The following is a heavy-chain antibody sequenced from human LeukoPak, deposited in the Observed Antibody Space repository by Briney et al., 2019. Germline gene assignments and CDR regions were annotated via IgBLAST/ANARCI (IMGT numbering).Heavy chain of an antibody. CDR2: ISSSSSYI. V-gene: IGHV3-21*01. D-gene: IGHD3-3*01. CDR1: GGSISSSS. CDR3: ARDYDFWSGYPNFDY. Sequence: PSETLSLTCTVSGGSISSSSYYWGWIRQAPGKGLEWVSSISSSSSYIYYADSVKGRFTISRDNAKNSLYLQMNSLRAEDTAVYYCARDYDFWSGYPNFDYWGQGTLVTVSS. J-gene: IGHJ4*02.